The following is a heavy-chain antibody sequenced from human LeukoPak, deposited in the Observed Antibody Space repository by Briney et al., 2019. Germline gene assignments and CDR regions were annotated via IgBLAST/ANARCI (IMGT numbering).Heavy chain of an antibody. CDR2: IYYSGST. CDR1: GGSISSSSCY. J-gene: IGHJ4*02. CDR3: ARQGSYGSGSYFDY. D-gene: IGHD3-10*01. V-gene: IGHV4-39*01. Sequence: SETLSLTCTVSGGSISSSSCYWGWIRQPPGKGLEWIGSIYYSGSTYYNPSLKSRVTISVDTSKNQFSLKLSSVTAADTAVYYCARQGSYGSGSYFDYWGQGALVTVSS.